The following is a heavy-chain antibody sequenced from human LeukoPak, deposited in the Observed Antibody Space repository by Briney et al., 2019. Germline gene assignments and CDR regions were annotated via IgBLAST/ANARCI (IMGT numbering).Heavy chain of an antibody. D-gene: IGHD6-19*01. J-gene: IGHJ4*02. V-gene: IGHV4-39*07. CDR2: IYYSGST. Sequence: SETLSLTCTASGGSISSSSYYWGWIRQPPGKGLEWIGSIYYSGSTYYNPSLKSRVTISVDTSKNQFSLKLSSVTAADTAVYYCARSISSGWPPMTYYFDYWGQGTLVTVSS. CDR3: ARSISSGWPPMTYYFDY. CDR1: GGSISSSSYY.